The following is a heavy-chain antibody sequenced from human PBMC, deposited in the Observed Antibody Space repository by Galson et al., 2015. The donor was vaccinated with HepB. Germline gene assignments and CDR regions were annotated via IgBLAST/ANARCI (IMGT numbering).Heavy chain of an antibody. J-gene: IGHJ4*02. D-gene: IGHD6-19*01. CDR1: GFTFSSYG. V-gene: IGHV3-30*03. CDR3: VAGTGGLVDY. CDR2: ISYDGSNK. Sequence: SLRLSCAASGFTFSSYGMHWVRQAPGKGLEWVAVISYDGSNKYYADSVKGRFTISRDNSKNTLYLQMNSLRAEDTAVYYAVAGTGGLVDYWGQGTLVTVSS.